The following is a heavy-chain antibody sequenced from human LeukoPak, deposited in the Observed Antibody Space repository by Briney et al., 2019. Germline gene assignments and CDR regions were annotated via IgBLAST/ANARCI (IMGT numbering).Heavy chain of an antibody. J-gene: IGHJ6*02. CDR2: INSDASRT. CDR3: ARDMKAYDSSYGMDV. CDR1: GFTFSTYW. V-gene: IGHV3-74*01. D-gene: IGHD3-22*01. Sequence: GGSLRLSCAASGFTFSTYWMHWVRQAPGKGLVWVSSINSDASRTSHADSVKGRFTISRDNAKNSLYLQMNSLRAEDTAVYYCARDMKAYDSSYGMDVWGQGTTVTVSS.